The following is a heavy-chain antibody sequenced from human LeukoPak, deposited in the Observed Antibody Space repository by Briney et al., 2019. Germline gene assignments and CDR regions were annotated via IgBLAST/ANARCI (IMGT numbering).Heavy chain of an antibody. Sequence: GGSLRLSCAASGFTFSSYWMSLVRQAPGKGLELVANIKQDGSEKYYVDSVKVRFTISRDNAKNSLYLQMNSLRAEDTAVYYCARAHDFWSGVQLMDVWGQGTTVTVSS. J-gene: IGHJ6*02. CDR3: ARAHDFWSGVQLMDV. CDR1: GFTFSSYW. D-gene: IGHD3-3*01. V-gene: IGHV3-7*01. CDR2: IKQDGSEK.